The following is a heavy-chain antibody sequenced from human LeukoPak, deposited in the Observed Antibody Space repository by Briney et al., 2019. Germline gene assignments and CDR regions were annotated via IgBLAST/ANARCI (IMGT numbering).Heavy chain of an antibody. CDR1: GFTVSSNY. CDR3: AKGSRIRRFLEWLPRRSYYFDY. Sequence: GGSLRLSCAASGFTVSSNYMSWVRQAPGKGLEWVSVIYSGGSTYYADSVKGRFTISRDNSKNTLYLQMNSLGAEDTAVYYCAKGSRIRRFLEWLPRRSYYFDYWGQGTLVTVSS. J-gene: IGHJ4*02. V-gene: IGHV3-53*01. D-gene: IGHD3-3*01. CDR2: IYSGGST.